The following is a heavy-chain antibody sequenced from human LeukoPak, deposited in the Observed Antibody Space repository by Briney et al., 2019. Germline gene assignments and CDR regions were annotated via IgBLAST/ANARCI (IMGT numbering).Heavy chain of an antibody. D-gene: IGHD1-1*01. V-gene: IGHV3-48*03. CDR2: IGSSGGTI. Sequence: GGSLRLSCAASGFTFSSYEMNWVRQAPGKGLEWVSYIGSSGGTIYYADSVKGRFTISRDNAKKSLYLQMNSLRAEDTAVYYCARETNLGYFDYWGQGTLVTVSS. CDR3: ARETNLGYFDY. J-gene: IGHJ4*02. CDR1: GFTFSSYE.